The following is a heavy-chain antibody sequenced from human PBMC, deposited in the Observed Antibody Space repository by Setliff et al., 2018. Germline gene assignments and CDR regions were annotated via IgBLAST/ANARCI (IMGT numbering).Heavy chain of an antibody. V-gene: IGHV3-23*01. Sequence: PGGSLRLSCAASGITFSSYAITWVRQAPGKGLEWVSAISGSGDSTYYADSVKGRFTISRDNSKYTLYLQMNSLRAEDTAVYYCAAGIYFRIDYRGQGSLVTVSS. D-gene: IGHD3-10*01. CDR1: GITFSSYA. J-gene: IGHJ4*02. CDR2: ISGSGDST. CDR3: AAGIYFRIDY.